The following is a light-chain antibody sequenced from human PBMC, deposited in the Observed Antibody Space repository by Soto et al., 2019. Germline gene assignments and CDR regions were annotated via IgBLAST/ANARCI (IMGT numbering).Light chain of an antibody. CDR1: SSNIGRNV. J-gene: IGLJ2*01. V-gene: IGLV1-44*01. CDR3: TAWDGSLNGRV. Sequence: QSVLTQPPSASGTPGQRVTISCSGSSSNIGRNVVNWYQQLPGTAPKLLIYNNDQRPSGVPDRFSGSKSGTSASLAISGLQSADEADYYCTAWDGSLNGRVFGGGTKLTVL. CDR2: NND.